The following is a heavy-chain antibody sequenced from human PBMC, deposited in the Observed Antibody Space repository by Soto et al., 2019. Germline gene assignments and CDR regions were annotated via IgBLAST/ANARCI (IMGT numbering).Heavy chain of an antibody. V-gene: IGHV3-73*02. CDR3: ARHALQYCGGDCYLLPYFDL. D-gene: IGHD2-21*02. CDR2: IRSKANNYAT. Sequence: EVQLLESGGGLVQPGGSLKLSCAASGFTFSGSAMHWVGQASGKGLEWVGRIRSKANNYATVYAASVKGRFTISRDDSKNAAHLQMNSLKTEDTAVYYCARHALQYCGGDCYLLPYFDLWGRGTLVTVSS. J-gene: IGHJ2*01. CDR1: GFTFSGSA.